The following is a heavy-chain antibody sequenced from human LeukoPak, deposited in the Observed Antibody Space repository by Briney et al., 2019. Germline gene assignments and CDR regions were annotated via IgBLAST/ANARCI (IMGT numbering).Heavy chain of an antibody. D-gene: IGHD6-19*01. V-gene: IGHV7-4-1*02. CDR1: GGTFSSYA. CDR2: INTNTGNP. Sequence: ASVKASCKASGGTFSSYAISWVRQAPGQGLEWMGWINTNTGNPTYAQGFTGRFVFSLDTSVSTAYLHISSLEAEDTAIYYCATDLKKGDSGCFDYWGQGTLVTVSS. J-gene: IGHJ4*02. CDR3: ATDLKKGDSGCFDY.